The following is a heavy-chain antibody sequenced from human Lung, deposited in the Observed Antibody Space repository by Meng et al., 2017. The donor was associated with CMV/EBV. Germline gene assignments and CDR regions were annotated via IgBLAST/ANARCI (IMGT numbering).Heavy chain of an antibody. D-gene: IGHD5-24*01. CDR3: VTETGYNYDN. CDR2: IYFSGNT. CDR1: GGSISSSSYY. J-gene: IGHJ4*02. V-gene: IGHV4-39*07. Sequence: LRVQESGPGQVQPSETLSLTCSVSGGSISSSSYYWGWIRQSPGKGLEWIGSIYFSGNTYYNPSLKSRVTMSVGTAQNKFSLTLRSVTAADTAVYYCVTETGYNYDNWGQGALVTVSS.